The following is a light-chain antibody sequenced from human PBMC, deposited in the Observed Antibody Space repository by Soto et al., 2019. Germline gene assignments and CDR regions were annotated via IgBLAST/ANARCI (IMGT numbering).Light chain of an antibody. V-gene: IGLV1-51*01. CDR3: GTWSNNLSAGQV. CDR1: SSDTRYNF. Sequence: QSVQTQPPSVSAAPGQRVTISCSGISSDTRYNFVSWYQQLPGTAPKLLIYDNDKRPSGIPDRFSGSRSGTSATLAITRLQTGDEADYYCGTWSNNLSAGQVFGGGTKVTVL. CDR2: DND. J-gene: IGLJ2*01.